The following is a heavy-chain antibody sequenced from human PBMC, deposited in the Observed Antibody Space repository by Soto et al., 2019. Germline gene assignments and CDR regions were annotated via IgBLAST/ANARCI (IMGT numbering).Heavy chain of an antibody. D-gene: IGHD3-10*01. J-gene: IGHJ4*02. CDR3: AREVQVHTPAFVY. CDR1: GGTFNTHA. Sequence: QVQLVQSGAEMKKPGSSVKVSCQSSGGTFNTHAMNWVRQAPGQGPEWMGDISPMFGAANYAPKFQGRVTITADESTGTSYMQLSSLPSEDTALYFCAREVQVHTPAFVYWGQGTLVTVSS. CDR2: ISPMFGAA. V-gene: IGHV1-69*19.